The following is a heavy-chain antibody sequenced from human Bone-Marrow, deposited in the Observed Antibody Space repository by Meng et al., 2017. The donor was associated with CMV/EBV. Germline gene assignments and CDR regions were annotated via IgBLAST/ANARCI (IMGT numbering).Heavy chain of an antibody. CDR1: GYTFTGYY. CDR2: INPNSGGT. V-gene: IGHV1-2*02. J-gene: IGHJ4*02. CDR3: APLSGGHIVVVIGY. D-gene: IGHD2-21*01. Sequence: ASVKVSCKASGYTFTGYYMHWVRQAPGQGLEWMGWINPNSGGTNYAQKFQGRVSMTRDTSISTAYMELSRLRSDDTPVYYCAPLSGGHIVVVIGYWGQGTLVTVSS.